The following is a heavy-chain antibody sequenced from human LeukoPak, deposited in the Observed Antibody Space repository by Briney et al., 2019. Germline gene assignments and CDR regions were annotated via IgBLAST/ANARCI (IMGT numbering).Heavy chain of an antibody. D-gene: IGHD5-18*01. CDR3: AGRVTGYSSGYVY. J-gene: IGHJ4*02. V-gene: IGHV3-23*01. CDR1: GFTVSAYA. CDR2: IYVDNT. Sequence: GGSLRLSCAASGFTVSAYAMAWVRQAPGKGLEWVSTIYVDNTYYADSVKGRFAISRDNSENTVNLQMNNLRAEDTALYYCAGRVTGYSSGYVYWGQGTLVTVSS.